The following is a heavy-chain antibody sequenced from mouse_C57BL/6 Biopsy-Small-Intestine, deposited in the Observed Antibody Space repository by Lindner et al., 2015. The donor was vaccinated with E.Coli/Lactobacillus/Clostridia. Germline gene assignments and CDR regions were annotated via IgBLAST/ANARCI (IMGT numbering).Heavy chain of an antibody. Sequence: EVQLQESGPELVKPGDSVKISCKASGYSFTGYFMNWVMQSHGKSLEWIGRINPYNGDTFYNQKFKGKATLTVDKSSSTAHMELRSPTSEDSAVYYCAKGLMDYWGQGTSVTVSS. CDR3: AKGLMDY. J-gene: IGHJ4*01. CDR1: GYSFTGYF. D-gene: IGHD2-4*01. V-gene: IGHV1-20*01. CDR2: INPYNGDT.